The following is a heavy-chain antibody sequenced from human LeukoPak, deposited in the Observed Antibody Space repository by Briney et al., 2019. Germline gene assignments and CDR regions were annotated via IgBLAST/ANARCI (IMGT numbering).Heavy chain of an antibody. J-gene: IGHJ4*02. D-gene: IGHD3-3*01. CDR2: ISAYNGNT. CDR1: GYTFTNYG. V-gene: IGHV1-18*01. CDR3: ARENTYYDVLSGYYSDY. Sequence: ASVKVSCKASGYTFTNYGIIWVRQAPGQGLEWMGCISAYNGNTKYAQKLQGRVTMTTDRSTTTASMVLRSPRSDDTAVYYCARENTYYDVLSGYYSDYWGQGTLVTVSS.